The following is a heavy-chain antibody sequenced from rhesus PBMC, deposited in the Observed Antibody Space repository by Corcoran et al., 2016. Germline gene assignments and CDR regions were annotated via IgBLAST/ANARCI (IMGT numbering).Heavy chain of an antibody. V-gene: IGHV4-160*01. J-gene: IGHJ3*01. CDR3: AKLISSWNNPAFDF. D-gene: IGHD1-20*01. Sequence: QVQLQESGPGLVKPSEPLTLTCAVSCVSIPTSYWSWIRQSPGKGLEWIGRLHGSVGDTDYSPSLKSRVTISIDTSKNQLSLKLTSVTAADTAVYFCAKLISSWNNPAFDFWGQGLRVTVSS. CDR1: CVSIPTSY. CDR2: LHGSVGDT.